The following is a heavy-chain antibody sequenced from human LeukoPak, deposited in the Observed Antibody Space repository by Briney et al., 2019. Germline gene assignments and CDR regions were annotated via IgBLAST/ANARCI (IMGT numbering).Heavy chain of an antibody. CDR2: ISAYNGNT. CDR1: GYTFTSYG. CDR3: ARDGGLSRGFPRRRAFDI. D-gene: IGHD3-16*01. Sequence: ASVKVSCTASGYTFTSYGISWVRQAPGQGLEWMGWISAYNGNTNYTQKLQGRVTMTTDTSTSTAYMELRSLRSDDTAVYYCARDGGLSRGFPRRRAFDIWGQGTMVTVSS. V-gene: IGHV1-18*01. J-gene: IGHJ3*02.